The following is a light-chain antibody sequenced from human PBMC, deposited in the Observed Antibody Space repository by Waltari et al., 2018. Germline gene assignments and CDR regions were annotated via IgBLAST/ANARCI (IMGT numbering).Light chain of an antibody. V-gene: IGLV3-21*04. Sequence: SYVLTQPPSMSVPPGETASISCGGYNIDTKNVQWYQQTPGQAPVLVMYYDSDRPSGIPERFSGSNTGDTATLTISRIEAGDEADYYCQVWDSSSDHPWVFGGGTKLTVL. CDR2: YDS. CDR3: QVWDSSSDHPWV. CDR1: NIDTKN. J-gene: IGLJ3*02.